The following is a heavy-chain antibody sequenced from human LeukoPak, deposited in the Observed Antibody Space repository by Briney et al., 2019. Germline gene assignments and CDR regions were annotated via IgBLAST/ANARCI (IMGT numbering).Heavy chain of an antibody. CDR3: AKEVHYCDSSDYFPLGY. V-gene: IGHV1-2*02. Sequence: ASVKVSCKASGYTFTGYYMHWVRQAPGQGLEWMGWINPNSGGTNYAQKFPGRVTMTRDTSISTAYMALSRLTSDDTAVYYCAKEVHYCDSSDYFPLGYWGQGTLITVSS. J-gene: IGHJ4*02. CDR1: GYTFTGYY. CDR2: INPNSGGT. D-gene: IGHD3-22*01.